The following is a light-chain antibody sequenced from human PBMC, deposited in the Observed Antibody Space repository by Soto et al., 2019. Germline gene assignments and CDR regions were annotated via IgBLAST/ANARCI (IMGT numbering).Light chain of an antibody. Sequence: QSALTHPASVSGSPGQPITISCTGTSSDVGSYNLVSWYQQHPGKAPKLMIYEGSKRPSGVSNRFSGSKSGNTASQRISGLQAEDEADYYCCSYAGSSSHVVFGGGTKRTV. CDR3: CSYAGSSSHVV. CDR2: EGS. V-gene: IGLV2-23*01. J-gene: IGLJ2*01. CDR1: SSDVGSYNL.